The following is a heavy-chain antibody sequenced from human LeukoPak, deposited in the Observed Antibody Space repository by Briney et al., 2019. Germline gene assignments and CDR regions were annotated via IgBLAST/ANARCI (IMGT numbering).Heavy chain of an antibody. CDR1: GGSISSYY. D-gene: IGHD3-22*01. V-gene: IGHV4-59*01. Sequence: PSETLSLTCTVSGGSISSYYWSWLRQPPGKGREWIGYIYYSGWTNYNPSLKSRVTISVHTSNNQFSLKLSSVPAADTAVYYCARAVYDSSGYLNWFDPWGQGTLVTVSS. CDR2: IYYSGWT. CDR3: ARAVYDSSGYLNWFDP. J-gene: IGHJ5*02.